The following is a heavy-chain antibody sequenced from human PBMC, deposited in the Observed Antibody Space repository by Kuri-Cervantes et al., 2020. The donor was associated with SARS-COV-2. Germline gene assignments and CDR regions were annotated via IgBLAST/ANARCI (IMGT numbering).Heavy chain of an antibody. Sequence: EPLKLSCAASGFTSSSYAMHWVRQASGKGLEWVGRIRSKSNSYATAYAASVKGRFTIPRDDSKNTAYLQMNSLKTEDTAVYYGTSLDVWGKGTTVTVSS. CDR3: TSLDV. V-gene: IGHV3-73*01. J-gene: IGHJ6*04. CDR1: GFTSSSYA. CDR2: IRSKSNSYAT.